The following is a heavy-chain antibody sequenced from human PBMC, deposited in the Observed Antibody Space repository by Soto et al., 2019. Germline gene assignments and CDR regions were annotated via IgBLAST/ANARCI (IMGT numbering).Heavy chain of an antibody. J-gene: IGHJ4*02. CDR2: IKSKTDGGTT. D-gene: IGHD6-13*01. Sequence: GGSLRLSCAASGFTFSNAWMSWVRQAPGKGLEWVGRIKSKTDGGTTDYAAPVKGRFTISRDDSKNTLYLQMNSLKTEDTAVYYCTTDTAAAGTVSYWGQGTLVTVSS. V-gene: IGHV3-15*01. CDR3: TTDTAAAGTVSY. CDR1: GFTFSNAW.